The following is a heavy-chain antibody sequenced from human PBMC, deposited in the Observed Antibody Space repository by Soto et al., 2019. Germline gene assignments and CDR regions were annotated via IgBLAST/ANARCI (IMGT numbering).Heavy chain of an antibody. J-gene: IGHJ4*02. CDR2: ISDTGSSH. CDR3: AEDRGGDCPDNSCYFGADY. V-gene: IGHV3-30*18. CDR1: GFTFSSYG. D-gene: IGHD2-2*01. Sequence: GGSLRLSCVGSGFTFSSYGMHWVRQAPGKGLECVAVISDTGSSHYYAASVEGRFTISRENSKNTLSLHMDRLRVEDTAVYYCAEDRGGDCPDNSCYFGADYWGQGTPVTVSS.